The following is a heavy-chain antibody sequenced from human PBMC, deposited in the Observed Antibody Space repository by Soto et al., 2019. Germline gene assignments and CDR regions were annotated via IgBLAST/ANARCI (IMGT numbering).Heavy chain of an antibody. J-gene: IGHJ5*02. V-gene: IGHV4-31*03. CDR2: IYYSGST. Sequence: SETLSLTCTVSGGSISSGGYYWSWIRQHPGKGLEWIGYIYYSGSTYYNPSLKSRVTISVDTSKNQFSLKLSSVTAADTAVYYCARLARFTIFGVVIIPNWFDPWGQGTLVTVSS. CDR3: ARLARFTIFGVVIIPNWFDP. D-gene: IGHD3-3*01. CDR1: GGSISSGGYY.